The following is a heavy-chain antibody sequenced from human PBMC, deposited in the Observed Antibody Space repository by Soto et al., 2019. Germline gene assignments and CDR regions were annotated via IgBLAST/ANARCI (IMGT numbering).Heavy chain of an antibody. V-gene: IGHV4-34*01. D-gene: IGHD3-10*01. CDR2: INHSGST. CDR1: GGSFSGYY. Sequence: SETLSLTCAVYGGSFSGYYWSWIRQPPGKGLEWIGEINHSGSTNYNPSLKSRVTISVDTSKNQFSLKLSSVTAADTAVYYCARGQGFGELLGGRAFDIWGQGTMVTVS. J-gene: IGHJ3*02. CDR3: ARGQGFGELLGGRAFDI.